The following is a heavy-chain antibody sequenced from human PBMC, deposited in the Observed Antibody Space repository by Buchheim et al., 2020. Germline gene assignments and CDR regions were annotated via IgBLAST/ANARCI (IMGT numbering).Heavy chain of an antibody. D-gene: IGHD3-9*01. CDR1: GFTVGSSY. V-gene: IGHV3-74*01. J-gene: IGHJ4*02. Sequence: EVHLVESGGGLVQPGGSLRLSCAASGFTVGSSYMHWVRQAPGKGLVWVSRIRTDGSTTTYADSVQGPFTISRDDAKNTLDLQMNSLRAEDTAVYYCARALYFWGLGTL. CDR2: IRTDGSTT. CDR3: ARALYF.